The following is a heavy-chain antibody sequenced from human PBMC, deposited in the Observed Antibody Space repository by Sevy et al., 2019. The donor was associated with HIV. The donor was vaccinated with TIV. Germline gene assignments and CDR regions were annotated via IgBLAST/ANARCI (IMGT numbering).Heavy chain of an antibody. CDR3: ARAMGV. J-gene: IGHJ6*02. CDR1: GITISSHW. CDR2: INQDGSEK. Sequence: GGSLRLSCVGSGITISSHWMNWVRQAPGKGLEWVANINQDGSEKYHVDPVQGRFTISRDNAKNSGYLQMHSLRVEDSGGYYCARAMGVWGQGTTVTVSS. V-gene: IGHV3-7*01.